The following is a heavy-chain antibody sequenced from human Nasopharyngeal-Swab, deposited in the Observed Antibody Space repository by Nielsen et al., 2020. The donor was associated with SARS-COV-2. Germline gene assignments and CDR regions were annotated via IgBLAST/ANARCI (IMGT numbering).Heavy chain of an antibody. V-gene: IGHV4-39*01. Sequence: SETLSLTCTVSGGSISSSSYYWGWIRQPPGKGLEWIGSIYYSGSTYYNPSLKGRVTISVDTSKNQFSLQLSSVTAADTAVYYCATPYSSSWYWYFDYWGQGTLVTVSS. CDR2: IYYSGST. D-gene: IGHD6-13*01. J-gene: IGHJ4*02. CDR1: GGSISSSSYY. CDR3: ATPYSSSWYWYFDY.